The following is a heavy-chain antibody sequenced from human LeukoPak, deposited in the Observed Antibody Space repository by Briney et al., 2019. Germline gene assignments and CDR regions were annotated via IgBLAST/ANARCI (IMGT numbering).Heavy chain of an antibody. V-gene: IGHV1-18*04. CDR1: GYTFTSYG. CDR2: ISAYNGNT. D-gene: IGHD4-17*01. CDR3: ARGASHDYGDYVGSKYYGMDV. J-gene: IGHJ6*04. Sequence: ASVKVSCKASGYTFTSYGISWVRQAPGQGLEWMGWISAYNGNTNYAQKLQGRVTMTIDTSTSTAYMELRSLRPDDTAVYYCARGASHDYGDYVGSKYYGMDVWGKGTTVTVSS.